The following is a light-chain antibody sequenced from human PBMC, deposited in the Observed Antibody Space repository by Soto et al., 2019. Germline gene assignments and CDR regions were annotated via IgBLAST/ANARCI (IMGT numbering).Light chain of an antibody. CDR2: AAS. Sequence: DIQMTQSPSSLSASVGDRVTITCRASQGIRNDLAWYQQKPGKAPKRLIYAASSLQSGVPSRFTGSGSGTEFPPTPSTLQLEDFANYVCLQHNISPFPSAPGPKV. CDR3: LQHNISPFP. CDR1: QGIRND. J-gene: IGKJ3*01. V-gene: IGKV1-17*01.